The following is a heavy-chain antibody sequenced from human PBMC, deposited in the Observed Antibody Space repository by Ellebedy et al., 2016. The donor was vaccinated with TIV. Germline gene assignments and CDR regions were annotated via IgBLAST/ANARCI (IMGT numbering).Heavy chain of an antibody. J-gene: IGHJ4*02. Sequence: PGGSLRLSCVASGFTFSDYFMSWIRQAPGKGLEWASYISGISSLTSYADSVRGRFTISRDNAKNSLYLQMNDLRAEDPAMYYCARGGGSSGWYGFDYWGQGTLV. CDR3: ARGGGSSGWYGFDY. CDR2: ISGISSLT. V-gene: IGHV3-11*06. CDR1: GFTFSDYF. D-gene: IGHD6-19*01.